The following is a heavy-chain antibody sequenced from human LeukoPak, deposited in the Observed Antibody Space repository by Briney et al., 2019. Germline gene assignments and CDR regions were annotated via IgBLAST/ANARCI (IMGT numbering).Heavy chain of an antibody. CDR2: ISSTSDYI. J-gene: IGHJ6*02. CDR1: GFTLSGYT. V-gene: IGHV3-21*01. CDR3: ARDLGYCSSTNCGHYFYGMDV. Sequence: PGGSLRLSCAASGFTLSGYTMNWVHQAPGKGLEWVSSISSTSDYIYYAGSVRGRFTVSRDNAKNSLFLQMNSLRADDTAVYYCARDLGYCSSTNCGHYFYGMDVWGQGTTVTVSS. D-gene: IGHD2-2*01.